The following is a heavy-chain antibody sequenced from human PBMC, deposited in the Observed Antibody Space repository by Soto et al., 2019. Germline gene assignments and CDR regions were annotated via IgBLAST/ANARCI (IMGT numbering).Heavy chain of an antibody. Sequence: PEPLSLTSSVYGAPFRDNCSSWIRQRPGKGLGWVGDINHSGTTTNYNHSLKSRVTISVDTSKSQFSLELSSVTAADTATYYCARGRGKCRSTSCFLPHYYWYYGMDVWGQGTPVTVSS. D-gene: IGHD2-2*01. V-gene: IGHV4-34*01. CDR2: INHSGTTT. CDR1: GAPFRDNC. CDR3: ARGRGKCRSTSCFLPHYYWYYGMDV. J-gene: IGHJ6*02.